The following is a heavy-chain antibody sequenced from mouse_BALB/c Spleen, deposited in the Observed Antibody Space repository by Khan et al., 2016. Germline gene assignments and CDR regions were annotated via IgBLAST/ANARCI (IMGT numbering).Heavy chain of an antibody. J-gene: IGHJ3*01. V-gene: IGHV1-9*01. Sequence: QVQLKESGAELMKPGASVKISCKASGYTFSRYWIEWIKERPGLGLEWIGEILPGTDSTNYNDKFKGKAAFTAESSSSTAYIQLNSLASEDSAVYYCARGASWGQGTLVTVSA. CDR3: ARGAS. CDR2: ILPGTDST. CDR1: GYTFSRYW.